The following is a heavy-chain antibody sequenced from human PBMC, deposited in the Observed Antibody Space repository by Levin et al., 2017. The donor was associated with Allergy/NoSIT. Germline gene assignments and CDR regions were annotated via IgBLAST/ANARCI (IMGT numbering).Heavy chain of an antibody. J-gene: IGHJ6*03. D-gene: IGHD3-10*01. CDR3: ASSMVRGILYYYYYMDV. Sequence: GGSLRLSCAASGFTVSSNYMSWVRQAPGKGLEWVSVIYSGGSTYYADSVKGRFTISRDNSKNTLYLQMNSLRAEDTAVYYCASSMVRGILYYYYYMDVWGKGTTVTVSS. CDR1: GFTVSSNY. CDR2: IYSGGST. V-gene: IGHV3-53*01.